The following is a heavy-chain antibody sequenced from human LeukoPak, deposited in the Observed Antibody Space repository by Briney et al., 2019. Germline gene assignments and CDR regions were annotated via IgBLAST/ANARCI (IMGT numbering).Heavy chain of an antibody. CDR2: IGTYGGDT. CDR3: ARDLWNFYDDSGYNRDFDS. D-gene: IGHD3-22*01. V-gene: IGHV1-18*01. J-gene: IGHJ5*01. Sequence: ASVKVSCKATSRISWVRQAPGQGLEWMGWIGTYGGDTYYAQKFQGRITVTTDTSTSTVYMELRNLRSDDTGVYYCARDLWNFYDDSGYNRDFDSWGQGTLVTVSS. CDR1: TSR.